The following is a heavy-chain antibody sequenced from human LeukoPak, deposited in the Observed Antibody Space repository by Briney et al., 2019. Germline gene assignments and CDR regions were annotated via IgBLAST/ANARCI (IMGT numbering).Heavy chain of an antibody. D-gene: IGHD2-2*01. CDR2: IYNSGST. V-gene: IGHV4-61*01. CDR1: GGSVSSDIYY. CDR3: ARGYCGSTSCYGVFDY. Sequence: SETLSLTCTVSGGSVSSDIYYWSWIRQPPGKGLEWIGYIYNSGSTNYNPFLKSRVTISVDTSKDQFSLRLSSVTAADTAVYYCARGYCGSTSCYGVFDYWGQGTLVTVSS. J-gene: IGHJ4*02.